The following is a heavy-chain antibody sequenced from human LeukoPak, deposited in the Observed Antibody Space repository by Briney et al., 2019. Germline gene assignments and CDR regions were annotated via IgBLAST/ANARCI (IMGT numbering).Heavy chain of an antibody. Sequence: GGSLRLSCAASAFTFSSYAMSCVRQAPGKGLEWVSGISGSGGSTYYADSVRGRFTTSRDNSKNTLYLQMNSLRVEDTALYYCARGRHYYASGSLAYWGQGTLVTVSS. CDR2: ISGSGGST. D-gene: IGHD3-10*01. V-gene: IGHV3-23*01. J-gene: IGHJ4*02. CDR3: ARGRHYYASGSLAY. CDR1: AFTFSSYA.